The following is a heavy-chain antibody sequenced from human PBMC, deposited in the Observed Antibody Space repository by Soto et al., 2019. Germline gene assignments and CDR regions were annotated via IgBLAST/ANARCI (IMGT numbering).Heavy chain of an antibody. CDR2: INHSGST. Sequence: SETLSLTCAVYGGSFSGYYWSWIRQPPGKGLEWIGEINHSGSTNYNPSLKSRVTISVDTSKNQFSLKLSSVTAADTAVYYCARGLPFYYDFWSGYFHTTNWFDPWGQGTLVTVSS. V-gene: IGHV4-34*01. J-gene: IGHJ5*02. CDR3: ARGLPFYYDFWSGYFHTTNWFDP. D-gene: IGHD3-3*01. CDR1: GGSFSGYY.